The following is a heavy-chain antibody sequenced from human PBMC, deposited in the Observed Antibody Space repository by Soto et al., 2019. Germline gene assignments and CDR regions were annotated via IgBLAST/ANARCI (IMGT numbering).Heavy chain of an antibody. Sequence: TLSLTCAVSGVSIHNSHSFWGWIRQPPGKGLEFIANVYYSGGAHYNPSFKSRVTISVDTATNQVSLRMSSVTAADTAVYFCGRVVEGATRHTDFDSWGQGTLVTAPQ. J-gene: IGHJ5*01. V-gene: IGHV4-39*01. D-gene: IGHD2-21*01. CDR1: GVSIHNSHSF. CDR3: GRVVEGATRHTDFDS. CDR2: VYYSGGA.